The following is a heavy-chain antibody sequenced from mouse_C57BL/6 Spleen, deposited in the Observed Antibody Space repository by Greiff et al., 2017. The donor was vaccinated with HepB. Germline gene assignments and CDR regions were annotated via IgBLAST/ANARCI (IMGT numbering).Heavy chain of an antibody. CDR1: GFTFSSYT. V-gene: IGHV5-9*01. CDR2: ISGGGGNT. Sequence: EVKLMESGGGLVKPGGSLKLSCAASGFTFSSYTMSWVRQTPEKRLEWVATISGGGGNTYYPDSVKGRFTISRDNAKNTLYLQMSSLRSEDTALYYCARLITTVVGFDYWGQGTTLTVSS. D-gene: IGHD1-1*01. J-gene: IGHJ2*01. CDR3: ARLITTVVGFDY.